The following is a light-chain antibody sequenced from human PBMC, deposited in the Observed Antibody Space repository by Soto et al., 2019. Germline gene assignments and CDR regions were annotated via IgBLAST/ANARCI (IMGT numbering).Light chain of an antibody. CDR3: GTWDSSLSVGV. J-gene: IGLJ2*01. CDR2: ETE. V-gene: IGLV1-51*02. CDR1: SSNIGNSH. Sequence: QSVLTQPPSVSAAPGQKVTMSCSGGSSNIGNSHVSWYQHLPGTAPKLLIYETEQRPSYIPDRFSAAKSGTSATLAISGLQTGDEADYYCGTWDSSLSVGVLGGGTKLTVL.